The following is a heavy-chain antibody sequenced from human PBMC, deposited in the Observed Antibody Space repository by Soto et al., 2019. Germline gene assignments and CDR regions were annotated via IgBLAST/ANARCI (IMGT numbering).Heavy chain of an antibody. J-gene: IGHJ4*02. CDR3: ANLPLYGSGFDC. V-gene: IGHV3-9*01. D-gene: IGHD3-10*01. CDR1: GFTFDDYA. Sequence: EVQLVESGGGLVQPGRSLRLSCAASGFTFDDYAIHWVQQAPGRGLEWVAGISWNGASIGYADSVKGRFTISRDNAKNSLHLQMNSLRSEDTALYYCANLPLYGSGFDCWGQGTLVTVSS. CDR2: ISWNGASI.